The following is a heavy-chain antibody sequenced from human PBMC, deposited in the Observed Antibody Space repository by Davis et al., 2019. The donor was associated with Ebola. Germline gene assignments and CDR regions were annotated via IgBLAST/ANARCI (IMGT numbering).Heavy chain of an antibody. CDR1: GGSITTYQ. Sequence: MPSETLSLTCTVSGGSITTYQWNWVRQSPWKGLEWLGSNHSSGTTNYNPSLKSRVTISMDTSQNQFSLRLNSVTPADTAVYYCAKDNPLRWFGPWGQGTLVTVSS. D-gene: IGHD1-14*01. CDR3: AKDNPLRWFGP. J-gene: IGHJ5*02. CDR2: NHSSGTT. V-gene: IGHV4-59*01.